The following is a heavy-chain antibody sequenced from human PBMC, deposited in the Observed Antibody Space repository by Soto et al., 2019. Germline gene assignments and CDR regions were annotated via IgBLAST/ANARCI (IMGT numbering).Heavy chain of an antibody. V-gene: IGHV4-59*01. CDR2: IFYTGST. Sequence: SETLSLTCAVSGYSISNYDWSWIRQPPGKGLEWIGYIFYTGSTNYNAYLKSRGTISVDTSKNQLPFRLRTVTSADKAAYYCWRENIPTAGTRSIWFDPWGQGTLVTVSS. D-gene: IGHD6-19*01. J-gene: IGHJ5*02. CDR1: GYSISNYD. CDR3: WRENIPTAGTRSIWFDP.